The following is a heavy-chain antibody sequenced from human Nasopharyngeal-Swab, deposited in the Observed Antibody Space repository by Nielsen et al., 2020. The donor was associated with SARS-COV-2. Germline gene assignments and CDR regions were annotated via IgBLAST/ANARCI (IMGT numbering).Heavy chain of an antibody. V-gene: IGHV3-33*01. J-gene: IGHJ6*02. CDR2: IWYDGSNK. Sequence: WMRQSPGEGLEGGAVIWYDGSNKYYADSVKGRFTISRDNSKNTLYLQMNSLRAEDTAVYYCARVAPLAGSSGYYYHGMDVWGQGTTVTVSS. CDR3: ARVAPLAGSSGYYYHGMDV. D-gene: IGHD3-22*01.